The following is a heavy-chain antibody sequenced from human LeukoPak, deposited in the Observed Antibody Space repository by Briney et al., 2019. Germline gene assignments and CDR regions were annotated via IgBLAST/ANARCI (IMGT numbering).Heavy chain of an antibody. Sequence: ASVKVSCKASGVTFSTYAISWVRQAPGQGLEWMGRIIPIFGIANTAQRFQGRVTITADKSTSTAYMELSSLRSEDTAVYYCARVLRYSSSRGYFDYWGQGTLVTVSS. V-gene: IGHV1-69*04. D-gene: IGHD6-13*01. CDR2: IIPIFGIA. J-gene: IGHJ4*02. CDR1: GVTFSTYA. CDR3: ARVLRYSSSRGYFDY.